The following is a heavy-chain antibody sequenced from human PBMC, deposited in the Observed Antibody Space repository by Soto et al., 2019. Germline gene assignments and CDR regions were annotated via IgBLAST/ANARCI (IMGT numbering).Heavy chain of an antibody. J-gene: IGHJ4*02. CDR2: ISYDGSNK. CDR3: AKLPAA. V-gene: IGHV3-30*18. Sequence: PGGSLRLSCAASGFTFSSYGMHWVRQAPGKGLEWVAVISYDGSNKYYADSVKGRFTISRDNSKNTVYLQMNSLRDEDTAVYYCAKLPAAWGQGTLVTVSS. D-gene: IGHD6-13*01. CDR1: GFTFSSYG.